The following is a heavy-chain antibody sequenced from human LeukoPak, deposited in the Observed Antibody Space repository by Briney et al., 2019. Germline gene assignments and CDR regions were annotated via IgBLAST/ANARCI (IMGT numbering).Heavy chain of an antibody. D-gene: IGHD1-26*01. J-gene: IGHJ4*01. CDR2: INHSGST. V-gene: IGHV4-34*01. CDR1: GGSFSGYY. CDR3: ARGQCELLTREYYFDY. Sequence: PSETLSLTCAVYGGSFSGYYWSWIRQPPGKGLEWIGEINHSGSTNYNPSLKSRVTISVDTSKNQFSLKLSSVTAADTAVYYCARGQCELLTREYYFDYWGQGTLVTVSS.